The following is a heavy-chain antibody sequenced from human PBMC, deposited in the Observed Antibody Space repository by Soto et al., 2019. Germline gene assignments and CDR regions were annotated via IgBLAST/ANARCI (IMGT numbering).Heavy chain of an antibody. CDR3: ANEGYCSSTSCFPEDY. Sequence: GGSLRLSCAASGFTFSDYYMSWIRQAPGKGLEWVSYISSSGSTIYYADSVKGRFTISRDNAKNSLYLQMNSLRAEDTAVYYCANEGYCSSTSCFPEDYWGQGTLVTVSS. D-gene: IGHD2-2*01. V-gene: IGHV3-11*01. J-gene: IGHJ4*02. CDR2: ISSSGSTI. CDR1: GFTFSDYY.